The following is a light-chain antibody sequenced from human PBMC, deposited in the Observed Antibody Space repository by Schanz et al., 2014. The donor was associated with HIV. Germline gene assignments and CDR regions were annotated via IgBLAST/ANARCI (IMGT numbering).Light chain of an antibody. CDR3: QHYNSFSST. CDR2: QAS. Sequence: IQMTQSPSTVSASVGDRVTLTCRASQSIGGLLAWYQQKPGRAPKLLIYQASTLQTGVPSRFSGSGSGTEFTLTISSLQPEDFTSYYCQHYNSFSSTFGQGTNLEIK. V-gene: IGKV1-5*03. CDR1: QSIGGL. J-gene: IGKJ2*01.